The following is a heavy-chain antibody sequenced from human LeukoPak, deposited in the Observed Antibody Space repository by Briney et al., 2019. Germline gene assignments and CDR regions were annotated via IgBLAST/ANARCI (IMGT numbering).Heavy chain of an antibody. Sequence: GGSLRLSCAASGFTFSSYGMPWVRQAPGKGLEWVAVIWYDGSNKYYADSVKGRFTISRDNAKNSLYLQMNDLRVEDTAVYYCTTFRRHLTDEYWGQGTQVTVSS. CDR2: IWYDGSNK. D-gene: IGHD3-10*01. J-gene: IGHJ4*02. V-gene: IGHV3-33*03. CDR3: TTFRRHLTDEY. CDR1: GFTFSSYG.